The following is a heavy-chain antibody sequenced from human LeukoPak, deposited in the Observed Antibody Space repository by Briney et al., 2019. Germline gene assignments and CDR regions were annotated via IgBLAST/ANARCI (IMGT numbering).Heavy chain of an antibody. J-gene: IGHJ4*02. V-gene: IGHV1-18*01. D-gene: IGHD3-16*02. Sequence: ASVKVSCKASGYTFTSYGTSWVRHAPGQGVEWMVWISAYNGNTNYAQKLQGRVTMTTDTSTSTAYMELRSLRSDDTAVYYCARDPYDYVWGSYPPDRHAFDYWGQGTLVTVSS. CDR2: ISAYNGNT. CDR1: GYTFTSYG. CDR3: ARDPYDYVWGSYPPDRHAFDY.